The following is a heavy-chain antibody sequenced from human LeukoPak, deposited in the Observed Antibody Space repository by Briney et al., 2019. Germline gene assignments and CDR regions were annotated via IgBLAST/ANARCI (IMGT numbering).Heavy chain of an antibody. Sequence: SETLSLTCTVSGGSISSYYWSWIRQPPGKGLEWIGYIYYSGSTNYNPSLKSRVTISVDTSKNQFSLKLSSVTAADTAVYYCARRGNGRAFDYWGQGTLVTVSS. J-gene: IGHJ4*02. D-gene: IGHD4-23*01. CDR3: ARRGNGRAFDY. CDR1: GGSISSYY. V-gene: IGHV4-59*13. CDR2: IYYSGST.